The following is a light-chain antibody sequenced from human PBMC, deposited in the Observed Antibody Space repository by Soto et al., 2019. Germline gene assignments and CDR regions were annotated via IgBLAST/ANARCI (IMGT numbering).Light chain of an antibody. CDR3: SSYTTRSTYV. CDR2: GVS. V-gene: IGLV2-14*03. Sequence: LTQPASVSGSPGQSITISCTGTSSDVGGFDYVSWYQHHPGKAPKLMIYGVSSRPSGVSNRFSGSKSGSTASLTISGLQAEDEADYYCSSYTTRSTYVFGTGTKVTVL. CDR1: SSDVGGFDY. J-gene: IGLJ1*01.